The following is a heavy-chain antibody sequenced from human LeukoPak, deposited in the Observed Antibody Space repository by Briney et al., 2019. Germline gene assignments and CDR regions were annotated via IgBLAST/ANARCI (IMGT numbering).Heavy chain of an antibody. D-gene: IGHD1-26*01. V-gene: IGHV3-64*01. CDR3: ARGGSYYGYY. J-gene: IGHJ4*02. Sequence: PGGSLRLSCAASGFTFSSYAMHWVRQAPGKGLEYVSGISSNGGSTYYANSVKGRFTISRDNSKNTLYLQMGSLRAEDTAVYYCARGGSYYGYYWGQGTLVTVSS. CDR2: ISSNGGST. CDR1: GFTFSSYA.